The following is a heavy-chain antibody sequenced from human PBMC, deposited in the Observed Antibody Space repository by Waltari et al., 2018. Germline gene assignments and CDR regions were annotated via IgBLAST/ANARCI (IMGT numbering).Heavy chain of an antibody. J-gene: IGHJ6*02. CDR1: GGSFSGYY. CDR3: ARHPSSYGLYYYYYYGMDV. D-gene: IGHD5-18*01. Sequence: QVQLQQWGAGLLKPSETLSLTCAVYGGSFSGYYWSWIRQPPARGLEWIGEINHSGSTNYNPSLKSRVTISVDTSKNQFSLKLSSVTAADTAVYYCARHPSSYGLYYYYYYGMDVWGQGTTVTVSS. V-gene: IGHV4-34*01. CDR2: INHSGST.